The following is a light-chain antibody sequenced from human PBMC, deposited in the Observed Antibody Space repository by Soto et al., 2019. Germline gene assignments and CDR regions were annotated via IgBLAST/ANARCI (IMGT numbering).Light chain of an antibody. Sequence: QSALTQPASVSGSPGQSITISCTGTSSDVGGYNYVSWYQQHPGKAPKLMIYDVSNRPSGVSNRFSGSKSGNTASLTISGLQAEDEADYYCSSYTSSSTLVGVVFGGGTQLTVL. CDR2: DVS. CDR1: SSDVGGYNY. J-gene: IGLJ2*01. V-gene: IGLV2-14*01. CDR3: SSYTSSSTLVGVV.